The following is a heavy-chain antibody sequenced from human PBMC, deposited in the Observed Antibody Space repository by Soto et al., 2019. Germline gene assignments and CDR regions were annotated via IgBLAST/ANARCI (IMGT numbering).Heavy chain of an antibody. CDR3: ARVIIGGEPEH. CDR1: GYTFTTYG. J-gene: IGHJ1*01. V-gene: IGHV1-18*01. CDR2: FSGYIVNT. D-gene: IGHD1-26*01. Sequence: EASVKVSCKTSGYTFTTYGISWVRQAPGQGLEWMGWFSGYIVNTNYAQDFQGRFTITTDTSTSTGYMELRSLRSDDTAVYYCARVIIGGEPEHWGQGTLVTVSS.